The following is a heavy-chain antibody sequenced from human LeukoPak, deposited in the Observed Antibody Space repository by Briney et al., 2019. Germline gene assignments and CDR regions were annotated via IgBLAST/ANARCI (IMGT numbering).Heavy chain of an antibody. Sequence: GGSLRLSCAASGFTFSSYGMHWVRQAPGKGLEWVAVIRYDGSNKYYADSVKGRFTISRDNSKNTLYLQMNSLRAEDTAVYYCARDGSQYSNYFTYWGQGTLVTVSS. CDR1: GFTFSSYG. CDR2: IRYDGSNK. V-gene: IGHV3-33*01. J-gene: IGHJ4*02. D-gene: IGHD4-11*01. CDR3: ARDGSQYSNYFTY.